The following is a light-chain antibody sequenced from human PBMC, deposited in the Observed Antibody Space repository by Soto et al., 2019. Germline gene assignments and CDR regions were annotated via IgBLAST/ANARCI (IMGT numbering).Light chain of an antibody. CDR1: QSVSSN. CDR3: QQYNSWPLT. V-gene: IGKV3-15*01. Sequence: EIVMTQSPATLSVSPGERATLSCRASQSVSSNLAWYHQKPGQAPRLLLYGASTRATGIPVRFSGSGFGTEFNLTISRLQSEDFAVYDCQQYNSWPLTFGGGTKVDIK. CDR2: GAS. J-gene: IGKJ4*01.